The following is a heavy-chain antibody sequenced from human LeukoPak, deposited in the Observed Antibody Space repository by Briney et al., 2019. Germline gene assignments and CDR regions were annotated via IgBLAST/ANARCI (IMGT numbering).Heavy chain of an antibody. V-gene: IGHV3-23*01. CDR1: GFTFSSYG. CDR2: ISGSGGST. J-gene: IGHJ6*02. D-gene: IGHD4-17*01. CDR3: AKDGRYGDFRYYYYYYGMDV. Sequence: GGSLRLSCAASGFTFSSYGMSWVRQAPGKGLEWVSAISGSGGSTYYADSVKGRFTISRDNSKNTLYLQMNSLRAEDTAVYYCAKDGRYGDFRYYYYYYGMDVWGQGTTVTVSS.